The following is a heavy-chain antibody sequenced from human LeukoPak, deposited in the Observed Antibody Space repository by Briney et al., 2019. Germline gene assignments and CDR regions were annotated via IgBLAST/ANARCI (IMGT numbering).Heavy chain of an antibody. Sequence: GGSLRLSCAASGFTFSSYGMHWVRQAPGKGLEWVAVISYDGSNKCYADSVKGRFTISRDNSKNTLYLQMNSLRAEDTAVYYCATNGPGGGNPPDYWGQGTLVTVSS. CDR2: ISYDGSNK. CDR1: GFTFSSYG. D-gene: IGHD4-23*01. CDR3: ATNGPGGGNPPDY. V-gene: IGHV3-30*03. J-gene: IGHJ4*02.